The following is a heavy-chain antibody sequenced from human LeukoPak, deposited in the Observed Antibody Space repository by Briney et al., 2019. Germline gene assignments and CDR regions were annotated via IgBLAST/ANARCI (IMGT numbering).Heavy chain of an antibody. CDR1: GFTFGDYV. CDR3: ATGSGWYSPDY. CDR2: IRSKAYGGTT. V-gene: IGHV3-49*04. J-gene: IGHJ4*02. D-gene: IGHD6-19*01. Sequence: PGGSLRLSCSVSGFTFGDYVVNWVRQAPGKGLEWVGFIRSKAYGGTTEYAASAKGRFTISRDDSKSIAYLQMNSLKTEDTAVYYCATGSGWYSPDYWGQGTLVTVSS.